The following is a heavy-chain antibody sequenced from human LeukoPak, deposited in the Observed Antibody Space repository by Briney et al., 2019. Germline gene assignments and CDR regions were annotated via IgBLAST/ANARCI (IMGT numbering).Heavy chain of an antibody. CDR2: INPNSGGT. V-gene: IGHV1-2*02. J-gene: IGHJ4*02. CDR1: GYTFTGYY. Sequence: ASVKVSCKASGYTFTGYYMHWVRQAPGQGLEWMGWINPNSGGTNYAQKFQGRVTMTRDTSISTAYMELSRLRSDDTAVYYCVRDVFHYDILTGERNYFDYWGQGTLVTVSS. D-gene: IGHD3-9*01. CDR3: VRDVFHYDILTGERNYFDY.